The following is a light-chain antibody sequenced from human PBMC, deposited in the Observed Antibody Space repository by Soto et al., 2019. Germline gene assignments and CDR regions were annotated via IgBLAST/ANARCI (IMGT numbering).Light chain of an antibody. V-gene: IGKV3-20*01. J-gene: IGKJ1*01. Sequence: EIVLTQSPATLSLSPGERATFSCRASQSVSSSLAWYRQQPGQAPRLLIYGASNRATGVPDRFSGSGSGTDFTLTISRLQPEDFTMYYCQQYSTSPLTFGQGTKVEIK. CDR3: QQYSTSPLT. CDR1: QSVSSS. CDR2: GAS.